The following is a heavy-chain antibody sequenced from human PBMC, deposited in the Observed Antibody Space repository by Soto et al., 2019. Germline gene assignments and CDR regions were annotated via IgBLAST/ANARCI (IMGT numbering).Heavy chain of an antibody. Sequence: GESLKISCKGSGYSFTSYWIGWVRQMPGKGLEWMGIIYPGDSDTRYSPSFQGQVTISADKSISTAYLQWSSLKASDTAMYYCARHEIWGGYYYYGMDVWGQGTTVTVSS. V-gene: IGHV5-51*01. CDR3: ARHEIWGGYYYYGMDV. J-gene: IGHJ6*02. CDR1: GYSFTSYW. D-gene: IGHD3-16*01. CDR2: IYPGDSDT.